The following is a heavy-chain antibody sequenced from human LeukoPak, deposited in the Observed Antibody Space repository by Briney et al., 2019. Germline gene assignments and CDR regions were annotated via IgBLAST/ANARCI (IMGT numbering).Heavy chain of an antibody. CDR3: ARASGWLQFRDY. J-gene: IGHJ4*02. CDR2: IYHSGST. Sequence: SETLSLTCTVSGYSISSGYYWGWIRQPPGKGLEWIGSIYHSGSTYYNPSLKSRVTISVDTSKNQFSLKLSSVTAADTAVYYCARASGWLQFRDYWGQGTLVTVSS. D-gene: IGHD5-24*01. CDR1: GYSISSGYY. V-gene: IGHV4-38-2*02.